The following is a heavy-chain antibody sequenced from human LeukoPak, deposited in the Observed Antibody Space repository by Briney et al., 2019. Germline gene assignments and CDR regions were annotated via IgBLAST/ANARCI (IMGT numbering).Heavy chain of an antibody. Sequence: ASVKVSCKASGYTFTGYNMHWVRQAPGQGLEWMGWINPNSGGTNYAQKFQGRVTMTRDTSISTAYMELSRLRSDDTAVYYCARGRITIFGVVIKEKHDAFDISGQGTMVTVSS. D-gene: IGHD3-3*01. J-gene: IGHJ3*02. CDR2: INPNSGGT. CDR1: GYTFTGYN. CDR3: ARGRITIFGVVIKEKHDAFDI. V-gene: IGHV1-2*02.